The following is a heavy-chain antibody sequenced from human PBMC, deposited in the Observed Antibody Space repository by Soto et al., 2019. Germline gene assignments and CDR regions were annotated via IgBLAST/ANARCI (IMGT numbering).Heavy chain of an antibody. CDR2: ISSTSSTI. D-gene: IGHD2-15*01. J-gene: IGHJ5*02. Sequence: EVQLVESGGGLVQPGGSLRLSCAASGFTFSSYSMNWVRQAPGTGLEWVSYISSTSSTIYYADSVKGRFTISRANAKNSLYLQMTSLRAEDTAVYYGARESCHRLDPWGQVRLVTVAS. CDR3: ARESCHRLDP. CDR1: GFTFSSYS. V-gene: IGHV3-48*01.